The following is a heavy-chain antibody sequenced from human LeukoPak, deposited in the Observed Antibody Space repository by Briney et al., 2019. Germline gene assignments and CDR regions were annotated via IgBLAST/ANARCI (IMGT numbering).Heavy chain of an antibody. V-gene: IGHV4-59*08. Sequence: SETLSLTCTVSGGSISSYYWSWIRQPPGKGLEWIGYIHYSGTTNYNPSLKSRVTISVDTSKNQFSLKLSSVTAADTAVYYCASRIRGIAVAGHHDYWGQGTLVTVSS. J-gene: IGHJ4*02. D-gene: IGHD6-19*01. CDR3: ASRIRGIAVAGHHDY. CDR1: GGSISSYY. CDR2: IHYSGTT.